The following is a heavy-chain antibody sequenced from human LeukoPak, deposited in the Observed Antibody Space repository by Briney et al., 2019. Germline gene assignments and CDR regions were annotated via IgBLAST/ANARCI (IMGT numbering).Heavy chain of an antibody. J-gene: IGHJ4*02. Sequence: GESLKISCKGSGYSFASYWIGWVRQMPGKGLEWMGIIYPGDSDTRYSPSFQGQVTISADKSISTAYLQWSSLKTSDTAMYYCARRVGYCSSTSCCAYFDYWGQGTLVTVSS. CDR2: IYPGDSDT. CDR1: GYSFASYW. D-gene: IGHD2-2*01. V-gene: IGHV5-51*01. CDR3: ARRVGYCSSTSCCAYFDY.